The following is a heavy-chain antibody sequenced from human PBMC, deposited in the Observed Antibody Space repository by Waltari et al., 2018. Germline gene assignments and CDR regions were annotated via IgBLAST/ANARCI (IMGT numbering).Heavy chain of an antibody. D-gene: IGHD4-17*01. V-gene: IGHV3-21*01. J-gene: IGHJ4*02. CDR3: ARAADYGDYLDY. Sequence: EVQLVESGGGLVKPGGSLRLSCAASGFTFSSYSMNWVRQAPGKGLEWVSSISSSSSYLYYADSVKGRFTISRDNAKNSLYLQMNSLRAEDTAVYYCARAADYGDYLDYWGQGTLVTVSS. CDR1: GFTFSSYS. CDR2: ISSSSSYL.